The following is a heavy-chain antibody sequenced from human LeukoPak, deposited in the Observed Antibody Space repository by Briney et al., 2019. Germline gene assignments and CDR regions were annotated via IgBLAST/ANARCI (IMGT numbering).Heavy chain of an antibody. CDR1: GFTFSRYG. CDR3: AKESRMPVYYYFMDV. J-gene: IGHJ6*03. D-gene: IGHD2-2*01. V-gene: IGHV3-23*01. Sequence: GGSLRLSCAASGFTFSRYGMSWVRQAPGKGLEWVSAISGSGGSTYYADSVKGRFTISRDNSKNTLYLQMNSLRAEDTAVYYCAKESRMPVYYYFMDVWGKGATVTISS. CDR2: ISGSGGST.